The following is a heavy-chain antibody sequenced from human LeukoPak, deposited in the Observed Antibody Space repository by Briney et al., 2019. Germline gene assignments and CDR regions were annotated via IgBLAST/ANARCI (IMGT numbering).Heavy chain of an antibody. Sequence: GGSLRLSCAASGFTFSSYAMSWVRQAPGKGLEWVSAISGSGGSTYYADSVKGRLTISRDNSENTLYLQMNSLRADDTAVYYCAKRLGASSSPFDYWGQGTLVTVSS. CDR2: ISGSGGST. CDR3: AKRLGASSSPFDY. V-gene: IGHV3-23*01. J-gene: IGHJ4*02. D-gene: IGHD1-26*01. CDR1: GFTFSSYA.